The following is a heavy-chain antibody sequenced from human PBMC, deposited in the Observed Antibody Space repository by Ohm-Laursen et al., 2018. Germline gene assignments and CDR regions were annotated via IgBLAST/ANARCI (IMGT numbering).Heavy chain of an antibody. J-gene: IGHJ3*02. Sequence: SLRLSCTASGFTFSSYAMSWVRQAPGKGLEWVSGISWNSGNTGYADSVKGRFTISKDNAKNSLYLQMNSLRAEDTALYYCAKDNGYSSGWYNAFDIWGQGTMVTVSS. D-gene: IGHD6-19*01. CDR1: GFTFSSYA. CDR2: ISWNSGNT. V-gene: IGHV3-9*01. CDR3: AKDNGYSSGWYNAFDI.